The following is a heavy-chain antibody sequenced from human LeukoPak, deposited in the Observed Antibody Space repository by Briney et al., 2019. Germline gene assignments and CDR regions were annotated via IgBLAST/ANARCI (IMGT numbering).Heavy chain of an antibody. J-gene: IGHJ4*02. D-gene: IGHD4-17*01. Sequence: GRSLRLSCAASGFTFSSYAMHWVRQAPGKGLEWVAVISYDGSNKYYADSVKGRFTISRDNSKNTLYLQMNSLRAEDTAVYYCASEVTTVTTGGFWGQGTLVTVSS. CDR1: GFTFSSYA. CDR2: ISYDGSNK. V-gene: IGHV3-30-3*01. CDR3: ASEVTTVTTGGF.